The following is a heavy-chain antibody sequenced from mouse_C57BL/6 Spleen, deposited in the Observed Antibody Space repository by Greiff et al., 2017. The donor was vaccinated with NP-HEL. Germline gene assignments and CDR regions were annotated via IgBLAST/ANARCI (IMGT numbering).Heavy chain of an antibody. Sequence: EVMLVESGGGLVKPGGSLKLSCAASGFTFSSYAMSWVRQTPEKRLEWVATISDGGSYTYYPDNVKGRFTISRDNAKNNLYLQMSHLKSEDTAMYYCARDRTYSNSLFAYWGQGTLVTVSA. CDR3: ARDRTYSNSLFAY. J-gene: IGHJ3*01. CDR1: GFTFSSYA. CDR2: ISDGGSYT. D-gene: IGHD2-5*01. V-gene: IGHV5-4*01.